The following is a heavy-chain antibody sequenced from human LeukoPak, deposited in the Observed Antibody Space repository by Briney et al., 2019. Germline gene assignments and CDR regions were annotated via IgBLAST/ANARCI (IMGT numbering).Heavy chain of an antibody. CDR1: GFTFSSYG. Sequence: GGSLRLSCAASGFTFSSYGMHWVRQAPGKGLEWVAVISYDGSNKYYADSVKGRFTISRDNSKNTLYLQMNSLRAEDTAVYYCAKDREGYCSGGSCYYYYGMDVWGQGTTVTVSS. J-gene: IGHJ6*02. D-gene: IGHD2-15*01. CDR3: AKDREGYCSGGSCYYYYGMDV. CDR2: ISYDGSNK. V-gene: IGHV3-30*18.